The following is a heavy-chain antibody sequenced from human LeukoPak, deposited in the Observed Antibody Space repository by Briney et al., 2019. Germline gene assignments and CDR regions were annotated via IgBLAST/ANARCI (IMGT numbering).Heavy chain of an antibody. V-gene: IGHV3-23*01. CDR1: GFTFSSYT. CDR3: AKRYCSGGTCYNAFDI. CDR2: ISGSGTST. Sequence: GGSLRLSCAASGFTFSSYTMTWLRQAPGRGLEWVSIISGSGTSTYYADSVKGRFTISRDNSKNTLSPQMNNLGAEDTAVYYCAKRYCSGGTCYNAFDIWGQGTMVTVSS. D-gene: IGHD2-15*01. J-gene: IGHJ3*02.